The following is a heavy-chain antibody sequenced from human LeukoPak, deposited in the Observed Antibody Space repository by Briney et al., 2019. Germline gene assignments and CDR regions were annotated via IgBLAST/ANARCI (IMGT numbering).Heavy chain of an antibody. J-gene: IGHJ4*02. D-gene: IGHD2-15*01. CDR3: ARWYCSGGTCFHLDD. Sequence: SETLSLTCSVSGGSISSRNYYWGWIRQPPGKKLEWIGSIYYSGGTYYNPSLKSRVTISVDTSKNQFSLKLSSVTAADTAVYYCARWYCSGGTCFHLDDWGQGTLVTVSS. CDR2: IYYSGGT. CDR1: GGSISSRNYY. V-gene: IGHV4-39*01.